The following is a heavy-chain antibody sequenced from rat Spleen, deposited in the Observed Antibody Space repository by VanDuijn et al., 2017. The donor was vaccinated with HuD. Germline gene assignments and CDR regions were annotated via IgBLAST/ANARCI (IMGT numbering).Heavy chain of an antibody. CDR2: VRTRPNNYAT. CDR1: GFTFSNAA. V-gene: IGHV10-5*01. CDR3: TALSIRAPFVY. D-gene: IGHD4-3*01. J-gene: IGHJ3*01. Sequence: VQLVESGGGLVQPKESLKISCAASGFTFSNAAMYWVRQAPGKGLEWVARVRTRPNNYATYYADSVKGRFTISRDDSKSMVYLQMDNLKTEDTAMYYCTALSIRAPFVYWGQGTLVTVSS.